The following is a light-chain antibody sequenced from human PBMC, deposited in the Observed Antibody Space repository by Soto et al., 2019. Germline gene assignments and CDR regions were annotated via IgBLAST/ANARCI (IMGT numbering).Light chain of an antibody. CDR1: NSDVGGYNF. V-gene: IGLV2-14*01. CDR2: EVS. J-gene: IGLJ2*01. CDR3: SSYTAGSTVV. Sequence: QSALTQPASASGSPGQSITISCTGTNSDVGGYNFVSWYQQHPGKAPKLMIYEVSNRPSGVSDRFSGSKSGNTASLTISGLQAEDEADYYYSSYTAGSTVVFGGGTKLTVL.